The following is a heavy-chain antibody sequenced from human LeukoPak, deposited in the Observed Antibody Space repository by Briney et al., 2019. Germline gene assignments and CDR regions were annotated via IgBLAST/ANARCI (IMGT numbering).Heavy chain of an antibody. CDR3: AREGGYSYGFDY. J-gene: IGHJ4*02. CDR2: IYYSGST. CDR1: GGSISSYY. D-gene: IGHD5-18*01. Sequence: SETLSLTCTVSGGSISSYYWSWIRQPPGKGLEWIGYIYYSGSTNYNPSLKSRVTMSVDTSKNQFSLNLSSVTAADTAIYYCAREGGYSYGFDYWGRGTLVTVSS. V-gene: IGHV4-59*12.